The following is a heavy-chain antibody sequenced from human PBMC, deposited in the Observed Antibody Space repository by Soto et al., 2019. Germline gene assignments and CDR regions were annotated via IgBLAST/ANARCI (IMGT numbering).Heavy chain of an antibody. CDR3: ARLWDQNDYGDYLDY. Sequence: SETLSLTCTVSGGSISSSSHHWAWIRQPPGKGLEWIGKINYSGNTNYNPSLKSRVTISVDTSKNQFSLKLSSVTAADTAVYYCARLWDQNDYGDYLDYWGQGTLVTVSS. CDR2: INYSGNT. J-gene: IGHJ4*02. D-gene: IGHD4-17*01. CDR1: GGSISSSSHH. V-gene: IGHV4-39*07.